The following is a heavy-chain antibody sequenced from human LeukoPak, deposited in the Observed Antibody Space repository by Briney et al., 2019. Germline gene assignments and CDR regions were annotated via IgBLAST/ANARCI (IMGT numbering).Heavy chain of an antibody. Sequence: GASVKVSCKASGYTFTGYYMHWVRQAPGQGLEWMGWINPNSGGTNYAQKFQGRVTMTRDTSISTAYMELSRLRSDDTAVYYCARAYVSWVGAHVSGYWGQGTLVTVSS. J-gene: IGHJ4*02. CDR2: INPNSGGT. V-gene: IGHV1-2*02. D-gene: IGHD1-26*01. CDR1: GYTFTGYY. CDR3: ARAYVSWVGAHVSGY.